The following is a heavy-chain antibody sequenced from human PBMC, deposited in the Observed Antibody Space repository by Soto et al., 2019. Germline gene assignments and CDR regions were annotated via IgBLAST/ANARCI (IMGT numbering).Heavy chain of an antibody. CDR2: IYYSGST. CDR1: GGSISSSSYY. D-gene: IGHD2-15*01. CDR3: ARLGYCSGGSCYSSYYYGMDV. V-gene: IGHV4-39*01. Sequence: PSETLSLTCTVSGGSISSSSYYWGWIRQPLGKGLEWIGSIYYSGSTYYNPSLKSRVTISVDTSKNQFSLKLSSVTAADTAVYYCARLGYCSGGSCYSSYYYGMDVWGQGTTVTVSS. J-gene: IGHJ6*02.